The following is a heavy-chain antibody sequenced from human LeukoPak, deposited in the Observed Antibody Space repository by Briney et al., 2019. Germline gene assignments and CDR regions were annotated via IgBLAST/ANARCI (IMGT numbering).Heavy chain of an antibody. D-gene: IGHD2/OR15-2a*01. Sequence: GGSLRLSCAASGFTFSSYGMHWVRQAPGKGLEWVAVISYDGSNKYYADSVKGRFTISRDNSKNTLYLQMNSLRAEDTAVYYCARDHKTLFETESMDYWGQGTLATVSS. CDR3: ARDHKTLFETESMDY. V-gene: IGHV3-30*19. CDR2: ISYDGSNK. CDR1: GFTFSSYG. J-gene: IGHJ4*02.